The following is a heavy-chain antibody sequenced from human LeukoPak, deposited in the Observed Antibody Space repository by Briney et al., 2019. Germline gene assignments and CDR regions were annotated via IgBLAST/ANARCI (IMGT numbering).Heavy chain of an antibody. J-gene: IGHJ4*02. CDR2: IYSGGST. CDR1: GFTVSSNY. CDR3: ARVPPSAWPLGFDY. D-gene: IGHD3-10*01. V-gene: IGHV3-66*02. Sequence: PEGSLRLSCAASGFTVSSNYMNWVRQAPGKGLEWVSVIYSGGSTYYADSVKGRFTISRDNSKNTLYLQMNGLSPDDTAVYYCARVPPSAWPLGFDYWGQGTLVTVSS.